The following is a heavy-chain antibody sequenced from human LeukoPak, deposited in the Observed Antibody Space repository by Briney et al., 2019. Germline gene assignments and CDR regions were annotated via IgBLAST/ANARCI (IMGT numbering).Heavy chain of an antibody. Sequence: GGSLRLSCAAPGFAFSSYAMSWVRQAPGKGLEWVSVISGSGGSAYYADSVKGRFIISRDNSKNTVYLQMNSLRVEDTAVYYCAKGDGSGSYYQPYFDYWGQGTLVTVSS. CDR3: AKGDGSGSYYQPYFDY. D-gene: IGHD3-10*01. CDR2: ISGSGGSA. CDR1: GFAFSSYA. V-gene: IGHV3-23*01. J-gene: IGHJ4*02.